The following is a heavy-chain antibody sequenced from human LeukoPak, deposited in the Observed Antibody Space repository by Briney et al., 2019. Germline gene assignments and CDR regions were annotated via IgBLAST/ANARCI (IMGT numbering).Heavy chain of an antibody. CDR1: GYTFTNYW. CDR2: IYVGDSDT. Sequence: GESLKISCKGSGYTFTNYWIGWVRQTPGKGLEWMGIIYVGDSDTRYSSSFQGQVTISADKSISTAYLQWSSLKASDTAMYYCGRLGQYFYGMDVWGQGTTVTVSS. V-gene: IGHV5-51*01. CDR3: GRLGQYFYGMDV. J-gene: IGHJ6*02.